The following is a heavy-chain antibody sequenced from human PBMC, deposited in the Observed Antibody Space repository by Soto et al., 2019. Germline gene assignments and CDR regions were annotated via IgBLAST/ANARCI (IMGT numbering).Heavy chain of an antibody. CDR3: ARAPNNVNWFPEAFDL. Sequence: GESLKISCTGSGYSFITYWIGWVRQRPWKGLEWMAVTYLGDSETRYSPSFLGQVTISADRSINTAYLQWSSLKASDTAIYFCARAPNNVNWFPEAFDLWGQGTMVTVSS. J-gene: IGHJ3*01. D-gene: IGHD1-20*01. CDR2: TYLGDSET. CDR1: GYSFITYW. V-gene: IGHV5-51*01.